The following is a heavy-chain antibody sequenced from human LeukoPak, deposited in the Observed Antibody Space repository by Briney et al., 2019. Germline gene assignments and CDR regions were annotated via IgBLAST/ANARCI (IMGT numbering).Heavy chain of an antibody. J-gene: IGHJ4*02. Sequence: GGSLRLSCAASGFTFSSYGMHWVRQAPGKGLEWVAVISYDGSNKYYADSVKGRFTISRDNSKNTLYLQMNSLRAEDTAVYYCAKLKAINDDFDYWGQGTLVTVSS. V-gene: IGHV3-30*18. CDR1: GFTFSSYG. CDR2: ISYDGSNK. D-gene: IGHD1-1*01. CDR3: AKLKAINDDFDY.